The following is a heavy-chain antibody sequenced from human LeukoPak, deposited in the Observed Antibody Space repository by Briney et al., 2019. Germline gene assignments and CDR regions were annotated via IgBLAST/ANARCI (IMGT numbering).Heavy chain of an antibody. CDR2: IKSDGST. CDR1: GFTFSSFW. Sequence: PGGSLRLSCAASGFTFSSFWMHWVRHAPGKGLVWVSRIKSDGSTNYADSVKGRFTISRDNAKNTVSLQMNSLRVEDTGVYCCARAPSEIGGYYPEYFRHWGQGTLVTVSS. CDR3: ARAPSEIGGYYPEYFRH. J-gene: IGHJ1*01. V-gene: IGHV3-74*01. D-gene: IGHD3-22*01.